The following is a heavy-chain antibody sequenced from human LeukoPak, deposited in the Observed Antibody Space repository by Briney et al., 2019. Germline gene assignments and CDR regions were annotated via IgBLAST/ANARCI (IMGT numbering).Heavy chain of an antibody. D-gene: IGHD2-21*01. CDR2: MNPNSGTT. CDR3: ARSRCSGDYRRCALDI. J-gene: IGHJ3*02. Sequence: PSEKVSCTASGYTFSSYDINGVRQTPRHTREWMGWMNPNSGTTGYAQKFQGRVTMTRNTSISTAYMELSSLRSEDTAVYYCARSRCSGDYRRCALDIWGKGTMVTVSS. V-gene: IGHV1-8*01. CDR1: GYTFSSYD.